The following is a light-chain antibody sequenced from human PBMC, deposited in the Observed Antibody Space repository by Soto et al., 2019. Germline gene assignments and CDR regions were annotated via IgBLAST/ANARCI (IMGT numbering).Light chain of an antibody. CDR2: AAS. V-gene: IGKV1-9*01. J-gene: IGKJ2*01. CDR1: QGISSY. Sequence: IPLTQSPSSLSASVGDRVTITCRASQGISSYLAWYQQKPGKAPKLLIYAASTLQSGVPSRFSGSGSGTDFTLTISSRQPEDFATYYCQQLNSYPHTFGQGTKLEIK. CDR3: QQLNSYPHT.